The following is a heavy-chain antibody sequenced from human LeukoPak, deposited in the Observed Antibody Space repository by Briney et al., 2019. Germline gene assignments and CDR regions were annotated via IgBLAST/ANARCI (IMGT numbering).Heavy chain of an antibody. D-gene: IGHD2-2*01. Sequence: GGSLRLSCAASGFTFSDYYMSWIRQAPGKGLEWVSYISSSGSTIYYADSVKGRFTISRDNAKNSLYLQMNSLRAEDTAVYYCARDLMGYCSSTSCYSRRHHWFDPWGQGTLVTVSS. CDR3: ARDLMGYCSSTSCYSRRHHWFDP. CDR2: ISSSGSTI. V-gene: IGHV3-11*01. CDR1: GFTFSDYY. J-gene: IGHJ5*02.